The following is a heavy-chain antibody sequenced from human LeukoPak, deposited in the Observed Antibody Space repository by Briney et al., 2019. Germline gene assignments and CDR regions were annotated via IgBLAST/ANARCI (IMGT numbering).Heavy chain of an antibody. CDR1: GYTFTGYY. D-gene: IGHD1-26*01. CDR3: ARDNRWDTNPGGYYYYGMDV. V-gene: IGHV1-2*02. Sequence: ASVKLSCKASGYTFTGYYMHWVRQAPGQGLEWMGWINPNSGGTNYAQKFQGRVTMTRDTSISTAYMELSRLRSDDTAVYYCARDNRWDTNPGGYYYYGMDVWGRGTTVTVSS. J-gene: IGHJ6*02. CDR2: INPNSGGT.